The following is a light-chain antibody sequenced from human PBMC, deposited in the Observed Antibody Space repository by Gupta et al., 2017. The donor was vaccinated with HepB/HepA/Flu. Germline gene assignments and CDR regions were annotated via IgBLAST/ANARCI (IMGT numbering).Light chain of an antibody. V-gene: IGKV3-20*01. Sequence: EIVLTQSPGTLSLSPGERATLSCRASQSVSINYLAWYQQKPGQAPSLLIYGASSRATGIPDRFSGSGSGTDFTLTIRRLEPEDFAVYYCQQYGRSPWKFGQGTKVEIK. CDR3: QQYGRSPWK. J-gene: IGKJ1*01. CDR1: QSVSINY. CDR2: GAS.